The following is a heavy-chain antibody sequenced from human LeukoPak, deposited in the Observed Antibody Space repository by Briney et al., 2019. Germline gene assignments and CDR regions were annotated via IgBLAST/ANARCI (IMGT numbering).Heavy chain of an antibody. D-gene: IGHD3-3*01. Sequence: SETLSLTCAVYGVSFSGYYWSWIRQPPGKGLEWIGEINHSGSTNYNPSLKSRVTISVDTSKNQFSLKLSSVIAADTAVYYCAGPRSRLLDYWGQGTLVTVSS. CDR2: INHSGST. V-gene: IGHV4-34*01. CDR3: AGPRSRLLDY. CDR1: GVSFSGYY. J-gene: IGHJ4*02.